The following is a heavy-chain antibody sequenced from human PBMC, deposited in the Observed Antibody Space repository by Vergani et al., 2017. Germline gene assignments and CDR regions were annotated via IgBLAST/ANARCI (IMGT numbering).Heavy chain of an antibody. V-gene: IGHV1-69*02. J-gene: IGHJ6*02. CDR2: IIPILGIA. CDR3: ARGGGGSELYGMDV. D-gene: IGHD2-15*01. CDR1: GGTFSSYT. Sequence: QVQLVQSGAEVKKPGSSVKVSCKASGGTFSSYTISWVRQAPGQGLEWMGRIIPILGIANYAQKFQGRVTITADKSSSTAYMELSSLRSEDTAVYYCARGGGGSELYGMDVWGQGTTVTVSS.